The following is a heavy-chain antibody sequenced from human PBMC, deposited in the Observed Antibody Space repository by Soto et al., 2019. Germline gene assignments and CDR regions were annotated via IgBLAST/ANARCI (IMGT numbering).Heavy chain of an antibody. CDR2: ISSSSSYI. CDR1: GFTFSSYS. CDR3: ARDLSEVVPAAM. V-gene: IGHV3-21*01. J-gene: IGHJ4*02. D-gene: IGHD2-2*01. Sequence: GGSLRLSCAASGFTFSSYSMNWVRQAPGKGLEWVSSISSSSSYIYYADSVKGRFTISRDNAKNSLYLQMNSLRAEDTAVYYCARDLSEVVPAAMWGQGTLVTVSS.